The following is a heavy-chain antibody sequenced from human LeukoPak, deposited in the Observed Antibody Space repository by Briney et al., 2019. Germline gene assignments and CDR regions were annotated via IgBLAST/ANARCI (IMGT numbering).Heavy chain of an antibody. J-gene: IGHJ4*02. CDR1: GFTFSNYG. Sequence: PGGSLRLSCAASGFTFSNYGMSWVRQAPGKGLEWVSAISGSGGSTYYADSVKGRFTISRDNSKNTLYLQMNSLRAEDTAVYYCAKARGLHYYGSGSYLGYWGQGTLVTVSS. D-gene: IGHD3-10*01. CDR2: ISGSGGST. CDR3: AKARGLHYYGSGSYLGY. V-gene: IGHV3-23*01.